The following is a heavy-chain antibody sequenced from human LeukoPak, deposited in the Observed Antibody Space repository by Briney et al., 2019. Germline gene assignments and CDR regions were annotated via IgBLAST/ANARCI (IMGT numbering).Heavy chain of an antibody. Sequence: GGSLRVSCAASGFTFSDYWMSWVRQAPGKGLEWVANIKLDGSEKYYVDSVKGRFTVSRDNAKNSLFLQMSSLRAEDTAVYFCAREWAYYYGSSGYFDYWGQGTLVTVSS. CDR1: GFTFSDYW. J-gene: IGHJ4*02. D-gene: IGHD3-22*01. CDR3: AREWAYYYGSSGYFDY. V-gene: IGHV3-7*01. CDR2: IKLDGSEK.